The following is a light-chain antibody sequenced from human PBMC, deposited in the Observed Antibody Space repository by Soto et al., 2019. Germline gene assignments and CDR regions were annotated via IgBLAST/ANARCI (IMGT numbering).Light chain of an antibody. V-gene: IGKV1-5*03. CDR3: QQYSTYAT. CDR1: QTISSW. Sequence: DVQITQSPSTLSGSVGERVTITCRASQTISSWLAWYQQKPGKAPKLLIYKASTLKSGVPSRFSGSASGTESTLTISSLKPDDFATYYCQQYSTYATFGQGTKVDI. J-gene: IGKJ1*01. CDR2: KAS.